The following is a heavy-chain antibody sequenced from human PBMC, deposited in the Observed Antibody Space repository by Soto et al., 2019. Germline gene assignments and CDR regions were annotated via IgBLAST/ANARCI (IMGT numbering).Heavy chain of an antibody. CDR2: IYYSGST. V-gene: IGHV4-39*01. D-gene: IGHD1-26*01. CDR1: GGSISSSSYY. CDR3: ASRRVGALGY. J-gene: IGHJ4*02. Sequence: LSLTCTVSGGSISSSSYYWGWIRQPPGKGLEWIGSIYYSGSTYYNPSLKSRVTISVDTSKNQFSLKLSSVTAADTAVYYCASRRVGALGYWGQGTLVTVSS.